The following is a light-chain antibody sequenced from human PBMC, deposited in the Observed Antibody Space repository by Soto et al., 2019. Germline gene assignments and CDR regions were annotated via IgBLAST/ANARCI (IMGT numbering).Light chain of an antibody. J-gene: IGKJ2*01. Sequence: DIQITQSPSSLSASAVDRVTITCLASQGISKYLAWYQQRPGRVPKLLIFAASTLQSGVPSRFSGSGSGTDFTLTISSLQPEDVATYYCQKYNSAPYTCGQGTKGDI. V-gene: IGKV1-27*01. CDR3: QKYNSAPYT. CDR1: QGISKY. CDR2: AAS.